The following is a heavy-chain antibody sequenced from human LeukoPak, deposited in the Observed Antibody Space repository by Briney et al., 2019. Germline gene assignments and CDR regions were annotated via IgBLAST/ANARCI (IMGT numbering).Heavy chain of an antibody. CDR2: IKNDGSGI. V-gene: IGHV3-74*01. CDR1: GFNFINTW. D-gene: IGHD3-10*02. J-gene: IGHJ6*04. CDR3: AELGITMIGGV. Sequence: PGGSLRLSCAASGFNFINTWMHWVRQAPGKGLVWVARIKNDGSGIIYADSVKGRFTISRDNARNTLYLQMNSLRGEDTAVYYCAELGITMIGGVWGKGTTVTISS.